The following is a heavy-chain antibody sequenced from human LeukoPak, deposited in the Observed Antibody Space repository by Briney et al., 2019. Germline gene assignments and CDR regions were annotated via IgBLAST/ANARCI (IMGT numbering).Heavy chain of an antibody. Sequence: PGGTLRLSCAASGFTFSSYGMHWVRQAPGKGLERVAFIRYDGSNKYYADSVKGRFTISRDNSKNTLYLQMNSLRAEDTAVYYCAKDGGATTTYYFDYWGQGTLVTVSS. CDR1: GFTFSSYG. D-gene: IGHD1-26*01. V-gene: IGHV3-30*02. CDR3: AKDGGATTTYYFDY. J-gene: IGHJ4*02. CDR2: IRYDGSNK.